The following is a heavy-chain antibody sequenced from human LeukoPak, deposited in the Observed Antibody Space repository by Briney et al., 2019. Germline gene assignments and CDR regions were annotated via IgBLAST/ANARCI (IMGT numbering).Heavy chain of an antibody. V-gene: IGHV3-73*01. Sequence: GGSLRLSCAASGFTFSGSAMHWVRQASGKGLEWVGRIRSKANSYATAYAASVKGRFTISRDDSKNTAYLQMNTLNTEDTAVYYCTTAEMATILWGQGTLVTVSS. CDR3: TTAEMATIL. CDR2: IRSKANSYAT. CDR1: GFTFSGSA. J-gene: IGHJ4*02. D-gene: IGHD5-24*01.